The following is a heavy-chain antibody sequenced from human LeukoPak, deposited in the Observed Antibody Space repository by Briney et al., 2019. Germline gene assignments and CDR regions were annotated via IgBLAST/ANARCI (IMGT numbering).Heavy chain of an antibody. J-gene: IGHJ4*02. CDR1: GFTFSSYA. V-gene: IGHV3-30-3*01. CDR2: ISYDGSNK. CDR3: ARGGSILIAADAGNFDY. Sequence: GGSLRLSCAASGFTFSSYAMHWVRQAPGKGLEWVSVISYDGSNKYYADSVKGRFTISRDNSKNTLYLQMNSLRAEDTAVYYCARGGSILIAADAGNFDYWGQGTLVTVSS. D-gene: IGHD6-13*01.